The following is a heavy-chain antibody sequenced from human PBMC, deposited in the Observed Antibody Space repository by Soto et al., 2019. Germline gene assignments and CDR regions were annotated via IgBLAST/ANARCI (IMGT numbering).Heavy chain of an antibody. D-gene: IGHD3-10*01. Sequence: EVQLVESGGGLVQRGGSLRLSCVASGLSLSTYSLNWVRQAPRKGLEWVSYISGSSDTIYYADSVEGRFTISRDNAKNSLYLQMNSLRDADTAVYFCARGFDLQYGMDVWGQGTTVTVSS. CDR1: GLSLSTYS. CDR3: ARGFDLQYGMDV. V-gene: IGHV3-48*02. CDR2: ISGSSDTI. J-gene: IGHJ6*02.